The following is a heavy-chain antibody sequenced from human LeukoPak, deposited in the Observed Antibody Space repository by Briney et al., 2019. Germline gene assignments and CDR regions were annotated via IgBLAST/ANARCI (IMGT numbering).Heavy chain of an antibody. J-gene: IGHJ4*02. Sequence: GGSLRLSCAASGFTFNSYAMSWVRQAPGKGLEWVSVISGSGGSTYYADSVKGRFTISRDNSKNTLYLQMNSLRAEDTAVYYCAKGVTFGGVIVISNDYWGQGTLVTVSS. D-gene: IGHD3-16*02. CDR3: AKGVTFGGVIVISNDY. CDR1: GFTFNSYA. CDR2: ISGSGGST. V-gene: IGHV3-23*01.